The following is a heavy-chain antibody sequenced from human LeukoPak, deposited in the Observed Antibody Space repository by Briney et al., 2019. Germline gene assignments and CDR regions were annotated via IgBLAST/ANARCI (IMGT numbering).Heavy chain of an antibody. V-gene: IGHV1-46*01. D-gene: IGHD6-13*01. Sequence: ASVKVSCKASGYTFTRYFIHWVRQAPGQAREWVGIINPSGGGTNYAQKFQGRVTMTRDTSTSTFYMELSSLKSEDTAVYYCARGLGIAEYNFDYWGQGTLVTVSS. CDR3: ARGLGIAEYNFDY. CDR2: INPSGGGT. CDR1: GYTFTRYF. J-gene: IGHJ4*02.